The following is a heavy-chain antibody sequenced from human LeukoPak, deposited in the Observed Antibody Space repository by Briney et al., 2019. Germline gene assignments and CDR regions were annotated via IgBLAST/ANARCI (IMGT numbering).Heavy chain of an antibody. CDR1: GGSIGSYY. D-gene: IGHD2-2*01. CDR3: ARVLHCSSTSCYET. CDR2: IYTSGST. J-gene: IGHJ4*02. Sequence: PSETLSLTCTVSGGSIGSYYWSWIRQPAGKGLEWIGRIYTSGSTNYNPSLKSRVTMSVDTSKNQFSLKLSSVTAADTAVYYCARVLHCSSTSCYETWGQGTLVTVSS. V-gene: IGHV4-4*07.